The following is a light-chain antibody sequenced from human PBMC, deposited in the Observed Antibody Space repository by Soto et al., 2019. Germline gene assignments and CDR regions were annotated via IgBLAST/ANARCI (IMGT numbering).Light chain of an antibody. J-gene: IGKJ1*01. Sequence: EIVLTQSPGTLSLSPGERATLSCRASQSVSSSYLAWYQQKPGQAPRLLIYDASSRATGIPDRFSGSGSGTDFTLTISRLEPEDFAVYYCQQDGGSPRTFGQGTKVEIK. CDR3: QQDGGSPRT. CDR1: QSVSSSY. CDR2: DAS. V-gene: IGKV3-20*01.